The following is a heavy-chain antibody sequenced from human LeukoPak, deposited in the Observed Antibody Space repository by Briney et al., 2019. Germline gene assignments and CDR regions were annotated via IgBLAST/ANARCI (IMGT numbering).Heavy chain of an antibody. Sequence: GVCLRLSCAASGIMFSDHYMSWIRQARGKGLEWVSYNSVTGNTIYYADSVKGRFTISRDNAKNSLYLQMNSLRAEDTAVNYCATESFAWLRSDYWGQGTLATVSS. CDR3: ATESFAWLRSDY. CDR1: GIMFSDHY. V-gene: IGHV3-11*01. J-gene: IGHJ4*02. D-gene: IGHD5-12*01. CDR2: NSVTGNTI.